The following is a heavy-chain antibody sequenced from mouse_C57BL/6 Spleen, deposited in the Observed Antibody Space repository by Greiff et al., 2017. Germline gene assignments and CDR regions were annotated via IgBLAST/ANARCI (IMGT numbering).Heavy chain of an antibody. Sequence: VQLQQSVAELVRPGASVKLSCTASGFNIKNTYMHWVKQRPEQGLEWIGRIDPANGNTKYAPKFQGKATITADTSSNTAYLQLSSLTSEDTAIYYCAKGIYYGNYVFDYWGQGTTLTVSS. CDR2: IDPANGNT. CDR3: AKGIYYGNYVFDY. D-gene: IGHD2-1*01. CDR1: GFNIKNTY. V-gene: IGHV14-3*01. J-gene: IGHJ2*01.